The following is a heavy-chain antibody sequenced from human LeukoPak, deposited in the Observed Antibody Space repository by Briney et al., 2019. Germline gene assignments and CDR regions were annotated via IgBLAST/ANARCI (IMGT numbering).Heavy chain of an antibody. J-gene: IGHJ4*02. D-gene: IGHD6-6*01. V-gene: IGHV3-23*01. CDR2: ISGSGGST. CDR1: GFTFSSYA. CDR3: ARGQLVDY. Sequence: PGGSLRLSCAASGFTFSSYAMSWVRQAPGKGLEWVSAISGSGGSTYFADSVKGRFSISRDNSKNTLYLQMNSLRPEDTAMYYCARGQLVDYWGQGTLVTVSS.